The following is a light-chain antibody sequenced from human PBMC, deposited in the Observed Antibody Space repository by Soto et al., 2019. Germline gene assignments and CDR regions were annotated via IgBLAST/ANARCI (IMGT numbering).Light chain of an antibody. J-gene: IGLJ2*01. CDR1: SGHSNYA. Sequence: QPVLTQSPSASASLGASVKLTCTLSSGHSNYAIAWHQQQSEKGPRYLMKLNSDGSHSKGDEIPDRFSGSSSGAERYLTISRLQSEDEADYYCQTWGSGIVVFGGGTKVTVL. CDR3: QTWGSGIVV. V-gene: IGLV4-69*01. CDR2: LNSDGSH.